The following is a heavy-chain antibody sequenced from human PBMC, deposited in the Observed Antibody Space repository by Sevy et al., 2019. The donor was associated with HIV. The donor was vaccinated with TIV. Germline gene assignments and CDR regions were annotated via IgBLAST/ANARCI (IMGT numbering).Heavy chain of an antibody. Sequence: SETLSLTCTVSGGSISSYYWSWIRQPPGKGLEWIGYIYYSGSTNYNPSLKSRVTISVDTSKNQFSLKLSSVTAADTAVYYCVRAIQPAHLNWFDPWGQGTLVTVSS. J-gene: IGHJ5*02. CDR1: GGSISSYY. D-gene: IGHD5-18*01. CDR2: IYYSGST. V-gene: IGHV4-59*01. CDR3: VRAIQPAHLNWFDP.